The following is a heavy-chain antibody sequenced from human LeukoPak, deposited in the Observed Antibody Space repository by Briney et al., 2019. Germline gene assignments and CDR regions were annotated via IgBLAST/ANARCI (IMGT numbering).Heavy chain of an antibody. J-gene: IGHJ4*02. CDR1: GFTFSSYG. Sequence: GRSLRLSCAASGFTFSSYGMHWVRQAPGKGLEWVAVISYDGSNKYYADSVKGRFTISRANSKNTLYLQMISLRAEDTAVYYCAKEQHNYWGEGTLVTVSS. CDR2: ISYDGSNK. CDR3: AKEQHNY. V-gene: IGHV3-30*18.